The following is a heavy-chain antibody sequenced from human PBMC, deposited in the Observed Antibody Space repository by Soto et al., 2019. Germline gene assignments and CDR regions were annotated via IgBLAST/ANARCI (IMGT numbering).Heavy chain of an antibody. V-gene: IGHV4-59*01. Sequence: QVQLQESGPGLVKPSETLSLTCTVSGGSISGYFWSWMRQPPGKELEWIGYIYYSGSTNYNPSLKSRITISVDSSKNQFSLKLSSVTAADTAVYYCARHRYGSGSLYNWFDPWGQGTLVTVSS. J-gene: IGHJ5*02. CDR1: GGSISGYF. CDR2: IYYSGST. D-gene: IGHD3-10*01. CDR3: ARHRYGSGSLYNWFDP.